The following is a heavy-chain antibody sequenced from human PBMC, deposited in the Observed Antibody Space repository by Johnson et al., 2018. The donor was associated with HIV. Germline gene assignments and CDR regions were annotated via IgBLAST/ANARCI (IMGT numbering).Heavy chain of an antibody. J-gene: IGHJ3*02. Sequence: QVQLVESGGGVVQPGRPLRLSCAASGFTFSSYGIHWVRQAPGKGLEWVAVIWYDGSNKYYADSVKGRFTISRDNSKNTLYLQMNSLRVEDTAVYYCASEVRGVLDIWGQGTMVTVSS. CDR1: GFTFSSYG. CDR2: IWYDGSNK. V-gene: IGHV3-33*01. CDR3: ASEVRGVLDI. D-gene: IGHD3-10*01.